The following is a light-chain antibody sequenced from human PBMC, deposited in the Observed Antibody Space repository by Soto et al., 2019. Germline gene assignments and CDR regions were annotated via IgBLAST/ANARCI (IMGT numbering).Light chain of an antibody. J-gene: IGLJ2*01. Sequence: QSVLTQPPSVSAAPGQKVTISCSGSNSNIGSGYVSWYQQLPGTAPKFLIYDNDHRPSGIPDRFSGSRSGTSATLAITGLQNGDEGDYYCGTWDRSLRAVIFGCGTKLTVL. CDR1: NSNIGSGY. CDR3: GTWDRSLRAVI. V-gene: IGLV1-51*01. CDR2: DND.